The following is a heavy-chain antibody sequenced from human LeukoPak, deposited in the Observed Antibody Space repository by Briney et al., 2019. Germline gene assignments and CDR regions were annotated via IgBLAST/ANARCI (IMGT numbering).Heavy chain of an antibody. J-gene: IGHJ4*02. CDR3: ARATGTLLATGYYFDY. Sequence: PGGSLRLSCAASGFTFSSYWMSWVRQAPGKGLEWVANIKQDGSEKYYVDSVKGRFTISRDNAKNSLYLQMNRLRAEDTAVYYCARATGTLLATGYYFDYWGQGTLVTVSS. D-gene: IGHD4-11*01. CDR2: IKQDGSEK. V-gene: IGHV3-7*01. CDR1: GFTFSSYW.